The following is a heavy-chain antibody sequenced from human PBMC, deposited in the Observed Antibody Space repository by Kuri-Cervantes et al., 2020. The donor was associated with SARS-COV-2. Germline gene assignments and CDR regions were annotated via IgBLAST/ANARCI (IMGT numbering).Heavy chain of an antibody. CDR2: ISYDGSNK. V-gene: IGHV3-30*18. Sequence: GGSLRLSCAASGFTFSSYGMHWVRQAPGKGLEWVAVISYDGSNKYYADSVKGRFTISRDNSKNTLYLQMNSLRAEDTAVYYCAKDPYDFWSGYYLYYFDYWGQGTLVTSPQ. CDR1: GFTFSSYG. D-gene: IGHD3-3*01. J-gene: IGHJ4*02. CDR3: AKDPYDFWSGYYLYYFDY.